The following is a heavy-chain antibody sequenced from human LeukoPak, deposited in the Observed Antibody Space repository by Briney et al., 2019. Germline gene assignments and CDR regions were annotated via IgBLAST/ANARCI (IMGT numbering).Heavy chain of an antibody. CDR1: GGSFSGYY. CDR2: INRSGST. D-gene: IGHD3-22*01. V-gene: IGHV4-34*01. Sequence: SETLSLTCAVYGGSFSGYYWSWIRQPPGKGLEWIGEINRSGSTNYNPSLKSRVTISVDTSKNQFSLKLSSVTAADTAVYYCARDLLLDYWGQGTLVTVSS. CDR3: ARDLLLDY. J-gene: IGHJ4*02.